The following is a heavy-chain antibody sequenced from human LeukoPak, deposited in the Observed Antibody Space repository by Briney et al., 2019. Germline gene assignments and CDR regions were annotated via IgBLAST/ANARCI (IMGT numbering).Heavy chain of an antibody. V-gene: IGHV3-30*18. J-gene: IGHJ4*02. CDR3: AKATYSSSWSGFDY. CDR1: GFTFSNYG. CDR2: ISYDGNKK. Sequence: PGGSLRLSCAASGFTFSNYGMHWVRQAPGKGLEWVAVISYDGNKKYYADSVKGRFTISRDNSKNTLYLQMNSLRAEDTALYYCAKATYSSSWSGFDYWGQGILVTVSS. D-gene: IGHD6-13*01.